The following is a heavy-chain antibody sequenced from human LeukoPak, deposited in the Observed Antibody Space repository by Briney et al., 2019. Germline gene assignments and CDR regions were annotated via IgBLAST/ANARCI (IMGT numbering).Heavy chain of an antibody. V-gene: IGHV4-34*01. CDR1: GGSFGGYY. D-gene: IGHD3-3*01. J-gene: IGHJ5*02. CDR3: AREAFWSGLNWFDP. CDR2: INHSGST. Sequence: PSETLSLTCAVYGGSFGGYYWSWLRQPPGKGLEWIGEINHSGSTNYNPSLKSRVTISVDTSKNQFSLKLSSVTAADTAVYYCAREAFWSGLNWFDPWGQGTLVTVSS.